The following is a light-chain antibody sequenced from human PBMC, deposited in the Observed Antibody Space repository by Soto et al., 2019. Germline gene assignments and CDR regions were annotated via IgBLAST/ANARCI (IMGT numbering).Light chain of an antibody. CDR2: GAS. J-gene: IGKJ4*01. CDR1: QSVSSN. Sequence: EIVMTQSPATLSVSPGERATLSCRSSQSVSSNLAWSQQKPGQAPSLLIYGASTRATGIPARLSGSGSGTEFTLTISIPQSEDFSVYYCQQYNYWPLSVGGGTKVE. V-gene: IGKV3-15*01. CDR3: QQYNYWPLS.